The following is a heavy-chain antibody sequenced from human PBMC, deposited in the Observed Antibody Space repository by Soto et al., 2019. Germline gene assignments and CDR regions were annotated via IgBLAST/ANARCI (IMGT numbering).Heavy chain of an antibody. V-gene: IGHV4-59*01. CDR3: ARDDPFDP. Sequence: QVRLRESGPQVVKPSATLSLNCNVSGGAFRSYFWSWIRQSPGKGLEWIGNIHSSGRSNYNPSFKGRGSMLIGPFKDQFSRGLTSWAPADTAVYYCARDDPFDPWGQGILVTVSS. CDR1: GGAFRSYF. J-gene: IGHJ5*02. CDR2: IHSSGRS.